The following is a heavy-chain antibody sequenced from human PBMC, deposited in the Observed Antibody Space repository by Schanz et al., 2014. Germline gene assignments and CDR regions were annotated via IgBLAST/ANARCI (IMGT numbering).Heavy chain of an antibody. Sequence: EVRLLESGGGLVQPGGSLRLSCAASGFSISSYAMSWVRQAPGKGLEWVSSISDSGSYTGYADSVKGRFTISRDNSKNTLYLQMNRLRAEDTAVYYCAGGPRGGYIEYWGQGTLVIVSS. CDR3: AGGPRGGYIEY. CDR2: ISDSGSYT. J-gene: IGHJ4*02. V-gene: IGHV3-23*01. CDR1: GFSISSYA. D-gene: IGHD3-16*01.